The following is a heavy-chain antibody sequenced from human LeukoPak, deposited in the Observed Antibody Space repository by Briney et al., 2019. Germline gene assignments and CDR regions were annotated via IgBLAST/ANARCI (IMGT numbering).Heavy chain of an antibody. CDR2: INPNSGGT. CDR3: ASAGSSGWFYYFDY. J-gene: IGHJ4*02. D-gene: IGHD6-19*01. V-gene: IGHV1-2*02. Sequence: ASVKVSCKASGYTFTSYGISWVRQAPGQGLEWMGWINPNSGGTNYAQKFQGRVTMTRDTSISTAYMELSRLRSDDTAVYYCASAGSSGWFYYFDYWGQGTLVTVSS. CDR1: GYTFTSYG.